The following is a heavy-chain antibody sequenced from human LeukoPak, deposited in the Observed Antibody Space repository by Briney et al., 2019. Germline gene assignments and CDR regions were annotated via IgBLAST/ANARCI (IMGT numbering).Heavy chain of an antibody. D-gene: IGHD1-20*01. J-gene: IGHJ4*02. Sequence: PGGSLRLSCAASGFTFGSYSMNWVRQAPGKGLEWISYISSGSRTIYYAGSVEGRFTVSRDNAKNSLYLQMRSLRAEDTAVYYCARESITGHRDFDCWGQGTLVTVSS. CDR3: ARESITGHRDFDC. CDR1: GFTFGSYS. V-gene: IGHV3-48*01. CDR2: ISSGSRTI.